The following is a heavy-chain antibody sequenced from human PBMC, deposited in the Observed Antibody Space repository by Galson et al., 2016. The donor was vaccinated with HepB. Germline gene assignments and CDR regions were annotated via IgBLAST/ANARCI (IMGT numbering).Heavy chain of an antibody. CDR2: ISAYNGNT. D-gene: IGHD2-2*01. J-gene: IGHJ6*02. CDR1: GYTFTTYG. Sequence: SVKVSCKASGYTFTTYGISWVRQAPGQGLEWMGWISAYNGNTNYAQKLQGRVTMTTDTSTSTAYMELRSLRSDDTAVYYCARDPRKIRYQLLEIYYYYYAFDVWGQGTPVTVSS. V-gene: IGHV1-18*01. CDR3: ARDPRKIRYQLLEIYYYYYAFDV.